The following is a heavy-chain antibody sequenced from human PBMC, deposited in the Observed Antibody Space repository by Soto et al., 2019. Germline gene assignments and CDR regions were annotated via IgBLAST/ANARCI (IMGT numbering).Heavy chain of an antibody. Sequence: SETLSLTCTVSGGSISSGDYYGSWIRQPPGKGLEWIGYIYYSGSTYYNPSLKSRVTISVDTSKNQFSLKLSSVTAADTAVYYCARTRVDFRLDYCGQGTLVTVSS. V-gene: IGHV4-30-4*01. CDR3: ARTRVDFRLDY. CDR1: GGSISSGDYY. J-gene: IGHJ4*02. CDR2: IYYSGST. D-gene: IGHD3-3*01.